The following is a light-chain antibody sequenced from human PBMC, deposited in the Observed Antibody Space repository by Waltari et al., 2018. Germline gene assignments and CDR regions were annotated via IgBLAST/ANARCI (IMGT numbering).Light chain of an antibody. Sequence: DIQMTQFPSSLSASVGDRVTITCRASQSIGTPLHWYHQKFGKAPRLLIRDASTLHSGVPSRFSGSGSGTDFTLTISSLQPEDFATYYCQESYSTLSFTFGPGTKVDV. CDR1: QSIGTP. CDR3: QESYSTLSFT. CDR2: DAS. V-gene: IGKV1-39*01. J-gene: IGKJ3*01.